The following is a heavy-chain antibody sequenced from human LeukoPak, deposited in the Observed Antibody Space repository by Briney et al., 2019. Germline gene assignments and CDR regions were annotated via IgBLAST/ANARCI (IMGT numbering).Heavy chain of an antibody. CDR1: GFTFSSYS. Sequence: GGSLGLSCAASGFTFSSYSMNWVRQAPGKGLEWVSSISSSSSYIYYADSVKGRFTISRDNAKNSLYLQMNSLRAEDTAVYYCARGRSGSTDAFDIWGQGTMVTVSS. J-gene: IGHJ3*02. CDR2: ISSSSSYI. D-gene: IGHD1-26*01. V-gene: IGHV3-21*01. CDR3: ARGRSGSTDAFDI.